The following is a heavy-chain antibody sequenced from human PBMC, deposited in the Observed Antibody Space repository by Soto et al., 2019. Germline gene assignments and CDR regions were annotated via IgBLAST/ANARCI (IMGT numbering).Heavy chain of an antibody. Sequence: GGSLRLSCAASGFTFSSYGMHWVRQAPGKGLEWVAVISYDGSNKYYADSVKGRFTISRDNSKNTLYLQMNSLRAEDTAVYYCAKDGFTHAGYYDSSGYGFDYWGQGTLVTVSS. D-gene: IGHD3-22*01. V-gene: IGHV3-30*18. CDR1: GFTFSSYG. J-gene: IGHJ4*02. CDR3: AKDGFTHAGYYDSSGYGFDY. CDR2: ISYDGSNK.